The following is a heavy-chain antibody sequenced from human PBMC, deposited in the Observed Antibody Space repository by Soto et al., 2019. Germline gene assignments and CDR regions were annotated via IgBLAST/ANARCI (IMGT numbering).Heavy chain of an antibody. CDR2: IWYDGSNK. CDR1: GFTFSSYG. D-gene: IGHD2-21*02. CDR3: ARDVMVTAMVMWYFDL. V-gene: IGHV3-33*01. J-gene: IGHJ2*01. Sequence: QVQLVESGGGVVQPGRSLRLSCAASGFTFSSYGVHWVRQAPGKGLEWVAVIWYDGSNKYYADSVKGRFTISRDNSKNTLYLQMNSLRAEDTAVYYCARDVMVTAMVMWYFDLWGRGTLVTVSS.